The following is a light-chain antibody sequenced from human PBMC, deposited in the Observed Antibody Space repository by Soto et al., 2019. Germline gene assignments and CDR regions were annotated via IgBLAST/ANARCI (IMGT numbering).Light chain of an antibody. CDR3: QQYNSYPIT. CDR1: QSIISW. CDR2: KAS. J-gene: IGKJ5*01. Sequence: DIQMTQTPSTLSASVGDRVTITFRASQSIISWLAWSQQKPGKAPKLLIYKASSLESGVLSRFSGSGSGTVFTLTISSLQPDDFATYDCQQYNSYPITFGQGTRLEI. V-gene: IGKV1-5*03.